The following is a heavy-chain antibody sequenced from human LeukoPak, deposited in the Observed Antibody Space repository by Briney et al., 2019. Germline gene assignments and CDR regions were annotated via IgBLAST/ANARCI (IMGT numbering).Heavy chain of an antibody. V-gene: IGHV3-23*01. Sequence: GGSLRLSCAASGFTFSSYAMSWVRQAPGKGLEWVSAISGSGGSTYYADSVKGRFTISRDNSKNTLYLQMNSLRAEDTAVYYCAKPIKYYYDSSGYDYWGQGTLVTVSS. CDR2: ISGSGGST. D-gene: IGHD3-22*01. CDR1: GFTFSSYA. CDR3: AKPIKYYYDSSGYDY. J-gene: IGHJ4*02.